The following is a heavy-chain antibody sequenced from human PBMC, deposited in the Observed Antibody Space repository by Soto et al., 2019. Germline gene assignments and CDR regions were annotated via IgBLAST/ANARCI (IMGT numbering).Heavy chain of an antibody. CDR1: GFTFSSYG. D-gene: IGHD2-15*01. Sequence: QVQLVESGAGVVQPGRSLRLSCAASGFTFSSYGMHWVRQAPGKGLEWVAVISYDGSNKYYADSVKGRFTISRDNSKNALYLQMNSLRAEDTAVYYCAKGKDIVVVVAATPLSYWGQGTLVTVSS. J-gene: IGHJ4*02. CDR2: ISYDGSNK. V-gene: IGHV3-30*18. CDR3: AKGKDIVVVVAATPLSY.